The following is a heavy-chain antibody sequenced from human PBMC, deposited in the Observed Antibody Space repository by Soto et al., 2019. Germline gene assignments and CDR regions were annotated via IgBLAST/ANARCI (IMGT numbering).Heavy chain of an antibody. CDR3: ARDRNWVYP. Sequence: QVQLVQSGAEVKKPGASVKVSCKASGYTFTSYDISWVRQAPGQGLEWMGWMSTSNGNTNYAQKLQGRVTMTTDTSTSTANMELRSLRPDDTAVYFCARDRNWVYPWGQGTLVTVS. CDR1: GYTFTSYD. V-gene: IGHV1-18*01. CDR2: MSTSNGNT. J-gene: IGHJ5*02.